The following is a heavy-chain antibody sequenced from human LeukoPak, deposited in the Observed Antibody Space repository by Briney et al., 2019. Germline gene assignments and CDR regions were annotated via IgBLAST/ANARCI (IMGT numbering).Heavy chain of an antibody. Sequence: GGSLRLSCAASGFTFSSYAMSWVRQAPGKGLEWVSAISGSGGSTYYADSVKGRFTISRDNSKNTLYLQMNSLRAEDTAVYYCAKDTPYSSSWYGYVGWFDPWGQGTLVTVSS. D-gene: IGHD6-13*01. J-gene: IGHJ5*02. CDR2: ISGSGGST. V-gene: IGHV3-23*01. CDR1: GFTFSSYA. CDR3: AKDTPYSSSWYGYVGWFDP.